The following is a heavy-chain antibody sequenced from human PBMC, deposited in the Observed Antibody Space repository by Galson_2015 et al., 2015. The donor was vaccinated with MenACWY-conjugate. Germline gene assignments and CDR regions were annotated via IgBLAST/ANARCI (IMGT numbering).Heavy chain of an antibody. J-gene: IGHJ4*02. CDR3: AHRRRYSGNWDGGYFDN. CDR2: IYWDDDK. CDR1: GFSLTANPLG. D-gene: IGHD1-26*01. Sequence: PALVKPTQTLTLTCTFSGFSLTANPLGVGWIRQPPGKALEWLALIYWDDDKRYSPSLRSRVSITKDTSNNQVVLTMTNVDPADTATYFCAHRRRYSGNWDGGYFDNWGQGTLVTVSS. V-gene: IGHV2-5*02.